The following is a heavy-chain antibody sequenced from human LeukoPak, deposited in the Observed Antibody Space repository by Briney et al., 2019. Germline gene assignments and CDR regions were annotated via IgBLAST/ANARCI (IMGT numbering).Heavy chain of an antibody. CDR3: AREDSSGAFDI. D-gene: IGHD3-22*01. Sequence: GGSLRLSCAASEFTFSSFTMNWVRQAPGKGLEWVSSISSSSSYIYYADSVKGRFTISRDNGKNSLYLQMNSLRAEDTAVYYCAREDSSGAFDIWGQGTMVTVSS. CDR1: EFTFSSFT. V-gene: IGHV3-21*01. CDR2: ISSSSSYI. J-gene: IGHJ3*02.